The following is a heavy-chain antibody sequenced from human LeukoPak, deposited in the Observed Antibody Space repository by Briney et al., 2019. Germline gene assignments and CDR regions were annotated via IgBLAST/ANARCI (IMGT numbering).Heavy chain of an antibody. CDR2: IIPIFGTA. CDR1: GGTFSSYA. Sequence: ASVKVSCTASGGTFSSYAISWVRQAPGQGLEWMGGIIPIFGTANYAQKFQGRVTITADESTSTAYMELSSLRSEDTAVYYCARDLSSSGWSPFDYWGQRTLVTVSS. CDR3: ARDLSSSGWSPFDY. V-gene: IGHV1-69*01. D-gene: IGHD6-19*01. J-gene: IGHJ4*02.